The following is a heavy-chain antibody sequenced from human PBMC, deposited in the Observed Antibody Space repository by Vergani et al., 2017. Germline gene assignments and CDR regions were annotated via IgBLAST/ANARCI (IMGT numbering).Heavy chain of an antibody. V-gene: IGHV1-69*08. CDR1: GATFRSNT. CDR3: ARDPRGYGGDPEDYYYGMDV. J-gene: IGHJ6*02. CDR2: IIPVLGKT. Sequence: QVQLVQSGAEVKKPGSSVKVSCKASGATFRSNTISWVRQVPGQGLEWMGRIIPVLGKTKYAQDFQGRLTITADISTSTAYMELTSLRSQDTAVYYCARDPRGYGGDPEDYYYGMDVWGQGTTVTVSS. D-gene: IGHD2-21*02.